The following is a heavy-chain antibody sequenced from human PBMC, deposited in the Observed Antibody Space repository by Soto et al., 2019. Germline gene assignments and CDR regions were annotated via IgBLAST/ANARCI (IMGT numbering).Heavy chain of an antibody. CDR3: ARVAYCGGDCHLFDY. D-gene: IGHD2-21*02. CDR1: GGSISRGGYS. J-gene: IGHJ4*02. Sequence: SETLSLTCAVSGGSISRGGYSWSWIRQPPGKGLEWIGYIYHSGSTYYNPSLKSRVTISVDTSKNQFSLKLSSVTAADTALYYCARVAYCGGDCHLFDYWGQGTLVTVSS. V-gene: IGHV4-30-2*01. CDR2: IYHSGST.